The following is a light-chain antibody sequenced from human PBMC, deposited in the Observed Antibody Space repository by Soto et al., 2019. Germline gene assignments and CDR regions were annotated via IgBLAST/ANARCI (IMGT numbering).Light chain of an antibody. V-gene: IGLV1-47*01. J-gene: IGLJ1*01. CDR2: RNN. CDR3: ATWDDRLSGRGV. Sequence: QSALTQPPSASGTSGQRFTISCSGTISNIGSNHVYWYQQLPGMAPTLLIYRNNQRPSGVPDRFSGSKSGTSASLAISGLRSEDEADYYCATWDDRLSGRGVFGTGTKVTVL. CDR1: ISNIGSNH.